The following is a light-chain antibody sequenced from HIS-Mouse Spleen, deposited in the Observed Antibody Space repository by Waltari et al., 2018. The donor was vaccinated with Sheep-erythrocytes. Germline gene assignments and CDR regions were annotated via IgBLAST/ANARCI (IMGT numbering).Light chain of an antibody. V-gene: IGLV2-23*01. CDR1: SRDVGSYTL. CDR2: EGS. Sequence: QSALTQPASVSGSPGQSTTISCTGTSRDVGSYTLVSWYQQHPGKAPKLMIYEGSKRPSGVSNRFSGSKSGNTASLTISGLQAEDEADYYCCSYAGSSTPWVFGGGTKLTVL. CDR3: CSYAGSSTPWV. J-gene: IGLJ3*02.